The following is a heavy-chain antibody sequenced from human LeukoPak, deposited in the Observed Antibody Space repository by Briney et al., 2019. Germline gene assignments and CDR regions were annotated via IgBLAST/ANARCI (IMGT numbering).Heavy chain of an antibody. CDR1: GYTFTSYY. CDR3: ARVESIAARRGVVDI. J-gene: IGHJ3*02. V-gene: IGHV1-46*01. CDR2: INPSGGST. D-gene: IGHD6-6*01. Sequence: GASVKVSCKASGYTFTSYYMHWVRQAPGQGLEWMGIINPSGGSTSYAQKFQGRVTMTRDTSISTAYMELSRLRSDDTAVYYCARVESIAARRGVVDIWGQGTMVTVSS.